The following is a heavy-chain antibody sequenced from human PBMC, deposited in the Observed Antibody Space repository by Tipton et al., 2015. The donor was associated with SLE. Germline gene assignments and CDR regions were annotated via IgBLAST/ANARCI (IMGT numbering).Heavy chain of an antibody. CDR1: GYTFTSYD. J-gene: IGHJ4*02. D-gene: IGHD3-10*01. CDR2: MNPNSGNT. CDR3: ARNLEFTAHFLS. V-gene: IGHV1-8*01. Sequence: QVQLVQSGAEVKKPGASVKVSCKASGYTFTSYDINWVRQATGQGLEWMGWMNPNSGNTGYAQEFQGRVTMTRDTSTGTAYMELSSLRSEDTAVYYCARNLEFTAHFLSWGQATLVTVPS.